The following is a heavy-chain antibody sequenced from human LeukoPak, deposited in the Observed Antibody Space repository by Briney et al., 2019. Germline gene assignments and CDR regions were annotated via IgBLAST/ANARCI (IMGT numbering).Heavy chain of an antibody. CDR3: ARAGSAAAYFDY. CDR1: GFTFSSYS. D-gene: IGHD6-25*01. CDR2: ISSSSSYI. V-gene: IGHV3-21*01. J-gene: IGHJ4*02. Sequence: GGSLRLSCAASGFTFSSYSMNWVRQAPGKGLEWVSSISSSSSYIYYADLVKGRFTISRDNAKNSLYLQMNSLRAEDTAVYYCARAGSAAAYFDYWGQGTLVTVSS.